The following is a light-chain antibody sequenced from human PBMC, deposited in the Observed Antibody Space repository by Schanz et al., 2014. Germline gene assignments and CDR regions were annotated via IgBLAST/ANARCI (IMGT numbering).Light chain of an antibody. CDR3: QHSDNLRHLT. V-gene: IGKV1-33*01. CDR2: DAS. CDR1: QDISSW. Sequence: DIQMTQSPSSVSASVGDRVTITCRASQDISSWLAWYQQKPGKAPKLLIYDASNLETGVPSRFSGGGSGTDFTFTISSLQPEDIATYYCQHSDNLRHLTFGGGTKVEIK. J-gene: IGKJ4*01.